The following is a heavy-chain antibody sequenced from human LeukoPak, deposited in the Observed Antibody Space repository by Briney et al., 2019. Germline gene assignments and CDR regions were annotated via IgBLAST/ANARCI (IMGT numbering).Heavy chain of an antibody. Sequence: SETLSLACTVSDYSISSGYFWGWIRQPPGKGLEWIGSIYHSGSTYYNPSLQSRVTISVDTSKNQFSLKLSSVTAADTAVYYCARHGVVVRGVINYYYGMDVWGQGTTVTVSS. CDR2: IYHSGST. V-gene: IGHV4-38-2*02. D-gene: IGHD3-10*01. CDR1: DYSISSGYF. J-gene: IGHJ6*02. CDR3: ARHGVVVRGVINYYYGMDV.